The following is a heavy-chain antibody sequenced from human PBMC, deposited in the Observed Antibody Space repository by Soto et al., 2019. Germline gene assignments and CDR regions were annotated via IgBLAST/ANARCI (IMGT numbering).Heavy chain of an antibody. J-gene: IGHJ4*02. CDR3: AKEGIADGILYY. CDR1: GFTFSSYG. V-gene: IGHV3-30*18. Sequence: QVQLVESGGGVVQPGRSLRLSCAASGFTFSSYGMHWVRQAPGKGLEWVAVISYDGSNKYYADSVKGRFNISIDNSKNTLYLQMNSLRAEDTAVYYCAKEGIADGILYYWGQGTLVTVSS. CDR2: ISYDGSNK. D-gene: IGHD6-13*01.